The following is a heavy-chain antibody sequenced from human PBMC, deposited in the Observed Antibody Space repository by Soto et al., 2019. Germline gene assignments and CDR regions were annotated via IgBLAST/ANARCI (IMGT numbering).Heavy chain of an antibody. CDR1: GFTFSSYG. D-gene: IGHD1-1*01. V-gene: IGHV3-30*18. Sequence: QVQLVESGGGVVQPGRSLRLSCAASGFTFSSYGIHWVRQAPGKGLEWVAVISYDGSNKYYADSVKGRFTISRDNSKNQLYLQMNSLRAEDTAVYYCAKQEGVGYNYGHFDYWGQGTLVTVSS. J-gene: IGHJ4*02. CDR2: ISYDGSNK. CDR3: AKQEGVGYNYGHFDY.